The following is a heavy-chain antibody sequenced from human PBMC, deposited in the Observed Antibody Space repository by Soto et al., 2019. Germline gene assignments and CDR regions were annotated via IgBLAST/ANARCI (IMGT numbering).Heavy chain of an antibody. V-gene: IGHV1-69*13. CDR1: GGTFSSYA. Sequence: SVNVSCKASGGTFSSYAISWVRQAPGQGLEWMGGIIPIFGTANYAQKFQGRVTITADESTSTAYMELSSLRSEDTAVYYCARVERVLRYFDWSQDHYYYGMDVWGQGTTVTVSS. J-gene: IGHJ6*02. CDR3: ARVERVLRYFDWSQDHYYYGMDV. CDR2: IIPIFGTA. D-gene: IGHD3-9*01.